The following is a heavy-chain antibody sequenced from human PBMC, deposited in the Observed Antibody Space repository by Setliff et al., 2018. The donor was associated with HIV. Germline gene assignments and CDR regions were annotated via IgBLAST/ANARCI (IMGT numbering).Heavy chain of an antibody. CDR3: ARGSHGTSWTDY. V-gene: IGHV4-31*03. J-gene: IGHJ4*02. CDR2: IYYSGTT. D-gene: IGHD6-13*01. Sequence: SETLSLTCTVSGGSISSGGYYWSWIRQHPGKGLEWIGYIYYSGTTYYNPSLKSRATISVDTSTSRLSLKVHSVTAADTAMYYCARGSHGTSWTDYWGQGTLVTV. CDR1: GGSISSGGYY.